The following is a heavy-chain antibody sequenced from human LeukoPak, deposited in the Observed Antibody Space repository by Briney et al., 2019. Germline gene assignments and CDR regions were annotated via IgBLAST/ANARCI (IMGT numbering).Heavy chain of an antibody. V-gene: IGHV4-39*07. D-gene: IGHD3-10*01. Sequence: PSETLSLTCTVSGGSISSSSYYWGWIRQPPGRGLEWIGSIYYSGSTYYNPSLKSRVTISVDTSKNQFSLKLSSVTAADTAVYYCARAGGLLLYYFDYWGQGTLVTVSS. CDR1: GGSISSSSYY. CDR3: ARAGGLLLYYFDY. J-gene: IGHJ4*02. CDR2: IYYSGST.